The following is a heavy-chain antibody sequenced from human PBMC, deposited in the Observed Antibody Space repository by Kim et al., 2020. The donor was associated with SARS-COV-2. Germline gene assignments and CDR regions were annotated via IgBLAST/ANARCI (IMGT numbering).Heavy chain of an antibody. V-gene: IGHV3-66*01. CDR3: TRGGAPYSSAWYSPFDY. CDR1: GFNVSGNY. J-gene: IGHJ4*01. CDR2: IYSGGGT. D-gene: IGHD6-19*01. Sequence: GGSLRLSCAASGFNVSGNYVNWVRQAPGHGLEWVSVIYSGGGTYHADSVKGRFTISRDNSKNTVYLQMSSLRAEDTALYYCTRGGAPYSSAWYSPFDYWG.